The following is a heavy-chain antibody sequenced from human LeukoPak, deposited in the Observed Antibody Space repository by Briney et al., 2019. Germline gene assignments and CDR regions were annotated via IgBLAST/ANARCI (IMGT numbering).Heavy chain of an antibody. CDR3: ARDCGNCGGAPGDTFDI. Sequence: ASVKVSFRASGYTFSTYGIRWVRQAPGQGLEWMGWISAYTGNTNYAQNVQGRVTMTTDTSTSTAYLELDDTAVYYCARDCGNCGGAPGDTFDIWGQGTMVTVSS. V-gene: IGHV1-18*01. CDR2: ISAYTGNT. CDR1: GYTFSTYG. J-gene: IGHJ3*02. D-gene: IGHD2-21*01.